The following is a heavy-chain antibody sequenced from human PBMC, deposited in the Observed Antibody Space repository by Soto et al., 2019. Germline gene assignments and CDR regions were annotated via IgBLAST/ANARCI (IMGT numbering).Heavy chain of an antibody. V-gene: IGHV3-21*01. D-gene: IGHD2-2*01. CDR1: GFTFSSYS. J-gene: IGHJ4*02. CDR3: AREPYCSSTSCEEDY. CDR2: ISSSSSYI. Sequence: EVQLVESGGGLVKPGGSLRLSCAASGFTFSSYSMNWVRQAPGKGLEWVLSISSSSSYIYYADSVKGRFTISRDNAKNSLYLQMNSLRAEDTAVYYCAREPYCSSTSCEEDYWGQGTLVTVSS.